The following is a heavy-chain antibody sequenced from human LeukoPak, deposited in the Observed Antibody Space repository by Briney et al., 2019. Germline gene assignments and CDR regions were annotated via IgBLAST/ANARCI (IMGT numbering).Heavy chain of an antibody. V-gene: IGHV3-30-3*01. Sequence: GGSLRLSCAASGFTFSSYAMHWVRQAPGKGLEWVAVISYDGSNKYYADSVKGRFTISRDNSKNTLYLQMNSLRAEDTAVYYCAREEGIAAAGAFDYWGQGTLVTVSS. CDR3: AREEGIAAAGAFDY. D-gene: IGHD6-13*01. CDR1: GFTFSSYA. J-gene: IGHJ4*02. CDR2: ISYDGSNK.